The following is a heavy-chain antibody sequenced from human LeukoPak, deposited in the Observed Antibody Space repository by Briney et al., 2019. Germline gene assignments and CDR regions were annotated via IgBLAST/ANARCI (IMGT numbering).Heavy chain of an antibody. CDR3: ARGPRGYSYGHNWFDP. V-gene: IGHV4-34*01. J-gene: IGHJ5*02. Sequence: SETLSLTCAVYGGSFSGYYWSWIRQPPGKGLEWIGEINHSGSTNYNPSLKSRVTISVDTSKNQFSLKLSPVTAADTAVYYCARGPRGYSYGHNWFDPWGQGTLVTVSS. CDR1: GGSFSGYY. D-gene: IGHD5-18*01. CDR2: INHSGST.